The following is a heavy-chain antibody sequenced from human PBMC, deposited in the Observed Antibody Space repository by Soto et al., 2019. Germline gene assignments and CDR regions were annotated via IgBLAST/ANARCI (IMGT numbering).Heavy chain of an antibody. CDR1: GGSISSGGYS. J-gene: IGHJ4*02. CDR2: IYHSGST. Sequence: QLQLQESGSGLVKPSQTLSLTCAVSGGSISSGGYSWSWIRQPPGKGLEWIGYIYHSGSTYYNPSLXSXAXRXXARSKNQSSLKPSSVTAADKAVYYCAAGMATLRNYRGQGTLVTVSS. V-gene: IGHV4-30-2*01. CDR3: AAGMATLRNY. D-gene: IGHD5-12*01.